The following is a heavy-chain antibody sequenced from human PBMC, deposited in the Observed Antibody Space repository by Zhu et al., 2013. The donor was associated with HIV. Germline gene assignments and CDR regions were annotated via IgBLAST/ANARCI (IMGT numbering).Heavy chain of an antibody. CDR3: IRGPGYCSSTSCSDYYYSMDV. V-gene: IGHV1-18*01. Sequence: QVELVQSGAEVKKPGASVKVSCKASGYTLTNYGISWVRQAPGQGLEWVGWISTYYGNTNYAQRLQGRLTLTTDTSTSTAYMELRSLRSDDTAVYYCIRGPGYCSSTSCSDYYYSMDVWGQGTTVTVSS. J-gene: IGHJ6*03. D-gene: IGHD2-2*01. CDR1: GYTLTNYG. CDR2: ISTYYGNT.